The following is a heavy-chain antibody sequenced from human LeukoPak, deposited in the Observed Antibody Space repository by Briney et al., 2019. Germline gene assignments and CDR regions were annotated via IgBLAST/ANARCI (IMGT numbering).Heavy chain of an antibody. D-gene: IGHD4-17*01. V-gene: IGHV3-30*18. Sequence: PGGSLRLSCAASGFTFSSYGMHWVRQAPGKGLERVAVISYDGSNKYYADSVKGRFTISRDNSKNTLYLQMNSLRAEDTAVYYCAKDRGYGDYELDYWGQGTLVTVSS. CDR2: ISYDGSNK. CDR3: AKDRGYGDYELDY. CDR1: GFTFSSYG. J-gene: IGHJ4*02.